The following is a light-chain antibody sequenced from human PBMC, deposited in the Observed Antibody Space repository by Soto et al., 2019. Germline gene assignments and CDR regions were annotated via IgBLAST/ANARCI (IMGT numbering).Light chain of an antibody. CDR2: DAS. Sequence: VVFTQSPATLSLSPGERATLSCRTSLSVSVYLDWYQQKPGQAPRLLIPDASNRATGIPARFSGSGSGTDFTLTISSLEPEDFAVYYCHQRQYWPPITFGQGTRLEIK. CDR1: LSVSVY. CDR3: HQRQYWPPIT. J-gene: IGKJ5*01. V-gene: IGKV3-11*01.